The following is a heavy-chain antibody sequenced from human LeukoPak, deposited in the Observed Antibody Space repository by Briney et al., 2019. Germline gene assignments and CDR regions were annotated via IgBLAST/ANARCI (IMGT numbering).Heavy chain of an antibody. CDR2: ISYDGSNK. V-gene: IGHV3-30-3*01. J-gene: IGHJ4*02. Sequence: GGSLRLSCAASGFTFDDYAMHWVRQAPGKGLEWVAVISYDGSNKYYADSVKGRFTISRDNSKNTLYLQMNSLRAEDTAVYYCARDHSPSIAAESGYLGYFDYWGQGTLVTVSS. CDR1: GFTFDDYA. CDR3: ARDHSPSIAAESGYLGYFDY. D-gene: IGHD6-6*01.